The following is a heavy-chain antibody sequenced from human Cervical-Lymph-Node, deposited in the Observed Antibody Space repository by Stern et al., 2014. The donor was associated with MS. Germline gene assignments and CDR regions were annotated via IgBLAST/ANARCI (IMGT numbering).Heavy chain of an antibody. CDR1: WGTCSGDA. J-gene: IGHJ4*02. V-gene: IGHV1-69*01. D-gene: IGHD6-13*01. Sequence: VQLVESGAEVKKPGSAARVSCKASWGTCSGDAISWVRQAPGQGLERMGGIIPIFGTANYAQKFQGRVTITADESTSTAYMELSSLRSEDTAVYYCARDLAAADTQNWGPGTLVTVSS. CDR3: ARDLAAADTQN. CDR2: IIPIFGTA.